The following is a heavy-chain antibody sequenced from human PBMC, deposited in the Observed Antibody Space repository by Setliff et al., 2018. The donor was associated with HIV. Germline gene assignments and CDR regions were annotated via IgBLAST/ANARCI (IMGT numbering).Heavy chain of an antibody. CDR2: IYHGGST. CDR3: AREVGHRSGYYRGSFDY. Sequence: SETLSLTCAVSGYSISSGYYWGWIRQPPGKGLEWIGSIYHGGSTLYNRSLESRVTISVDTSKNQFSLKLTSVTAADTAVYYCAREVGHRSGYYRGSFDYWGQGTLVTVSS. J-gene: IGHJ4*02. V-gene: IGHV4-38-2*02. D-gene: IGHD6-19*01. CDR1: GYSISSGYY.